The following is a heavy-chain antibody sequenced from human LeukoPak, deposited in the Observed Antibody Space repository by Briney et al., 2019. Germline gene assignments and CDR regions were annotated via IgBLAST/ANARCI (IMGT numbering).Heavy chain of an antibody. V-gene: IGHV3-23*01. CDR3: AKEGGYTYGPLDY. CDR1: GFTFSSYA. CDR2: ISGSGGST. J-gene: IGHJ4*02. Sequence: GGSLRLSCAASGFTFSSYAMSWVRQAPGKGLEWVSAISGSGGSTYFADSVKGRFTISRDNSKNTLYLHMNSLRAEDTAVYYCAKEGGYTYGPLDYWGQGTLVTVSS. D-gene: IGHD5-18*01.